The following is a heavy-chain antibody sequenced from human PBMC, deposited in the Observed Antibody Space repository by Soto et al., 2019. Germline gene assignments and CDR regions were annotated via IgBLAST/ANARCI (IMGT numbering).Heavy chain of an antibody. CDR3: AKAEGAVAATSFDF. CDR2: VKHDGAEK. D-gene: IGHD6-19*01. CDR1: GFTFSSYW. V-gene: IGHV3-7*03. Sequence: GGSLRLSCAASGFTFSSYWMSWVRQAPGKGLEWVANVKHDGAEKYYVDSVRGRFTISRDNSKNTLYLQMNSLRVEDMAVYYCAKAEGAVAATSFDFWGQGNLVTVSS. J-gene: IGHJ4*02.